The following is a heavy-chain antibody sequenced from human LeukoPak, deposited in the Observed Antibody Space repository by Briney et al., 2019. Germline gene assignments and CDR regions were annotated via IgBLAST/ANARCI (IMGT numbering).Heavy chain of an antibody. Sequence: GGSLRLSCAASGFTFSSYEMDWVRQAPGKGLEWVSYISSSGDTMYYADSVRGRFTISRDNAKNSLYLQMNSLRAEDTAVYYCARALVVYYYMDVWGQGTTVTVSS. CDR2: ISSSGDTM. CDR1: GFTFSSYE. J-gene: IGHJ6*02. CDR3: ARALVVYYYMDV. D-gene: IGHD2-15*01. V-gene: IGHV3-48*03.